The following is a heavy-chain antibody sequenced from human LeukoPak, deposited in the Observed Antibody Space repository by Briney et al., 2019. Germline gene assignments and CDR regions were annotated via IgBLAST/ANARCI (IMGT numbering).Heavy chain of an antibody. D-gene: IGHD2-2*01. Sequence: GASVKVSCKASGYTFTNYYMHWVRQAPGQGLEWMGIINPSGGSTSYAQKFQGRVTMTRDTSTSTVYMELSSLRSEDTAVYYCARDPGDQPGRYWGQGTLVTVSS. CDR1: GYTFTNYY. CDR2: INPSGGST. CDR3: ARDPGDQPGRY. J-gene: IGHJ4*02. V-gene: IGHV1-46*01.